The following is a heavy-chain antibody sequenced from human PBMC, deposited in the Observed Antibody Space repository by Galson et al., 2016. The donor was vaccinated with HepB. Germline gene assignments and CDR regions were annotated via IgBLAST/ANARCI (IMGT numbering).Heavy chain of an antibody. V-gene: IGHV4-4*03. D-gene: IGHD3-10*01. CDR3: ARASRTMVRGVFMQHFVY. CDR1: GDSISSSHW. J-gene: IGHJ4*02. Sequence: RETLSLTCAVSGDSISSSHWWSWVRQPPGKGLEWIGEIYHSGGTNYNPSLKSRVTMSVDTSKNQVSLNLTSLTAADTAVYYCARASRTMVRGVFMQHFVYWGPGKLVTVSS. CDR2: IYHSGGT.